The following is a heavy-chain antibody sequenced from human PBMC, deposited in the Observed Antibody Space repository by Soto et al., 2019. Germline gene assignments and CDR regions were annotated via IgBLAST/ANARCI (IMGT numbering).Heavy chain of an antibody. D-gene: IGHD2-15*01. V-gene: IGHV1-69*13. CDR1: GGTFSSYA. Sequence: SVKVSCKASGGTFSSYAISWVRQAPGQGLEWMGGIIPIFGTANYAQKFQGRVTITADESTSTAYMELSSPRSEDTAVYYCAGVRYCSGGSCSVQYYFDYWGQGTLVTVSS. J-gene: IGHJ4*02. CDR3: AGVRYCSGGSCSVQYYFDY. CDR2: IIPIFGTA.